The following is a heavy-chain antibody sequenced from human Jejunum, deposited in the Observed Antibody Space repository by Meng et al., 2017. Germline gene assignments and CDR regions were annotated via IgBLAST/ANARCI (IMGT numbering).Heavy chain of an antibody. CDR3: AKTGYSGYDLDY. D-gene: IGHD5-12*01. CDR1: GYIFTKHA. J-gene: IGHJ4*02. V-gene: IGHV7-4-1*02. Sequence: VLLGQSGSDVKKPGASVKVSCNASGYIFTKHAMNWVRQAPGQGLEWMGWINTNTGNSNYAQGFTGRFVFSVDTSVSTAYLQINNLRAEDTAVYYCAKTGYSGYDLDYWGQGTLVTVSS. CDR2: INTNTGNS.